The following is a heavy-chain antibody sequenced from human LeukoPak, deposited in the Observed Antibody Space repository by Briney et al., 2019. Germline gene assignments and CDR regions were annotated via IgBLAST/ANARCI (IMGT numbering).Heavy chain of an antibody. D-gene: IGHD1-26*01. CDR3: ARGIVGLESGY. J-gene: IGHJ4*02. CDR1: GFTFSSYW. Sequence: HPGGSLRLSCAASGFTFSSYWMSWVRQAPGKGLEWVSYISSSSSTIYYADSVKGRFTISRDNAKNSLYLQMNSLRAEDTAVYYCARGIVGLESGYWGQGTLVTVSS. V-gene: IGHV3-48*01. CDR2: ISSSSSTI.